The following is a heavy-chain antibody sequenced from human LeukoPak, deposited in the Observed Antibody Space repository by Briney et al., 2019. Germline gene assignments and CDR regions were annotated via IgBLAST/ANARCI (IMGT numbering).Heavy chain of an antibody. J-gene: IGHJ4*02. D-gene: IGHD3-22*01. CDR3: ARDTNAYSYDSSGYYPLDY. CDR2: ITPSGGST. V-gene: IGHV1-46*01. Sequence: ASVKVSCKASGYTFTSYYMHWVRQAAGQGREWMEIITPSGGSTRYAQKFQGRVTMTRDTSTSKVYMEPSSLRSEDTALYYCARDTNAYSYDSSGYYPLDYWGQGTLVTVSS. CDR1: GYTFTSYY.